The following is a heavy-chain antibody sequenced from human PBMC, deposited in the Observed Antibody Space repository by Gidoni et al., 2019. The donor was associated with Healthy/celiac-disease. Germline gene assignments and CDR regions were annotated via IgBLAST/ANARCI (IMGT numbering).Heavy chain of an antibody. V-gene: IGHV3-23*01. CDR3: AKDYYDSSGYADAFDI. CDR1: GFTFSSSA. Sequence: EVQLLESGGGLVQPGGSLRLSCAASGFTFSSSAMSWVRQAPGKGLEWVSAISGSGGSTYYADSVKGRFTISRDNSKNTLYLQMNSLRAEDTAVYYCAKDYYDSSGYADAFDIWGQGTMVTVSS. D-gene: IGHD3-22*01. CDR2: ISGSGGST. J-gene: IGHJ3*02.